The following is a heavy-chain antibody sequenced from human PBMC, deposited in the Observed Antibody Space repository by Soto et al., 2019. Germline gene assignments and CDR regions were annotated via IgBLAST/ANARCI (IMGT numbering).Heavy chain of an antibody. J-gene: IGHJ4*02. CDR3: VRVLASGYSSSWYLDY. V-gene: IGHV4-31*03. CDR2: IYFTGNT. D-gene: IGHD6-13*01. CDR1: GGSINSGDYY. Sequence: TLSLTCTVSGGSINSGDYYWSWIRQHPGKGLEWIGHIYFTGNTFYIPSLKSRVSISLDTPKNQFSLNLSSVTAADTAIYYCVRVLASGYSSSWYLDYWGQGTLVTVSS.